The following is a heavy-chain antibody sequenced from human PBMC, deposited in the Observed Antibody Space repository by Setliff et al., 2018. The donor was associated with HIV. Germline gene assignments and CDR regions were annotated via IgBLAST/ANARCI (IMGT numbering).Heavy chain of an antibody. V-gene: IGHV3-49*04. CDR1: GLTFSNAW. D-gene: IGHD3-3*01. CDR3: SRGVLQFLEWSSSGDYYYYMDA. J-gene: IGHJ6*03. Sequence: GGSLRLSCAVSGLTFSNAWMSWVRQAPGKGLEWVGFISGNPYGGTTEYAASVKGRFTISRDDSKSIAYLQMNSLKTEDTAVYYCSRGVLQFLEWSSSGDYYYYMDAWGKGTTVTVSS. CDR2: ISGNPYGGTT.